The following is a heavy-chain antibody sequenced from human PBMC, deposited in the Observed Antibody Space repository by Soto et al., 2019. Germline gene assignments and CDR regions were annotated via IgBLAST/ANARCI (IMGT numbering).Heavy chain of an antibody. CDR2: SSGSISAI. CDR3: AREPLNDSSGYYQYFHS. D-gene: IGHD3-22*01. J-gene: IGHJ4*02. Sequence: GGSPRLSSAASGFTFNSYGMNWGRQAPGKGLEWVSCSSGSISAIYYADSLKGRFTISIDNAKNSLYLEMNSLRDEDTDVYYCAREPLNDSSGYYQYFHSWGQGTLVT. CDR1: GFTFNSYG. V-gene: IGHV3-48*02.